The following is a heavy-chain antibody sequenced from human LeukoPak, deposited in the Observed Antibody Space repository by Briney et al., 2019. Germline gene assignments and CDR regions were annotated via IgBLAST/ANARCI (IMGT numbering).Heavy chain of an antibody. CDR3: ATGASHGFQI. Sequence: PGRSLRLSCAASGFTFSSYAMHWVRQAPGKGLEWVAVISYDGSNKYYADSVKGRFTISRDNSKNTVSLQMNSLRGEDSAVYYCATGASHGFQIWGQGTMVTVSS. D-gene: IGHD1-26*01. CDR2: ISYDGSNK. V-gene: IGHV3-30-3*01. CDR1: GFTFSSYA. J-gene: IGHJ3*02.